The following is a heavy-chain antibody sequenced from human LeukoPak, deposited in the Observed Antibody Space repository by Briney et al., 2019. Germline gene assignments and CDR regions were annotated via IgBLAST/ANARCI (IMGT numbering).Heavy chain of an antibody. J-gene: IGHJ4*02. CDR1: GYSFTGHY. Sequence: ASVKVSCKASGYSFTGHYMHWVRQAPGQGLEWMGWINPKSGGTNYAQNFQGRVTMTRDASINTAYMELDRLRFDDTAVYYCARDSGEVPDYWGQGTLVTVSS. V-gene: IGHV1-2*02. D-gene: IGHD3-10*01. CDR3: ARDSGEVPDY. CDR2: INPKSGGT.